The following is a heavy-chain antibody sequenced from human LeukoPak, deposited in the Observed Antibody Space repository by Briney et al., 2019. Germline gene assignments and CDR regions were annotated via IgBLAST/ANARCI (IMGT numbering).Heavy chain of an antibody. CDR2: IYTSGST. CDR1: GGSISSYY. D-gene: IGHD3-22*01. V-gene: IGHV4-4*09. CDR3: ARRGYDSSGYYYDY. Sequence: SETLSLTCTVSGGSISSYYWSWIRQPPGKGLEWIGYIYTSGSTNYNPSLKSRVTISVDTSKNQFSLKLSSVTAADTAVYYCARRGYDSSGYYYDYWAREPWSPSPQ. J-gene: IGHJ4*02.